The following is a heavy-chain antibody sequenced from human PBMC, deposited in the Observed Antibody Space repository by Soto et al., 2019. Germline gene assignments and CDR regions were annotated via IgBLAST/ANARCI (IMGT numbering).Heavy chain of an antibody. Sequence: SETLSLTYAVYGGSFSGYDWTWIRQPPGTGLEWIGEINHSGSSNYNPSLKSRVTISVDTSKNQFSLKLTSVTAADTAVYYCARDKLTGLFDYWGQGTLVTVSS. V-gene: IGHV4-34*01. J-gene: IGHJ4*02. D-gene: IGHD2-8*02. CDR1: GGSFSGYD. CDR2: INHSGSS. CDR3: ARDKLTGLFDY.